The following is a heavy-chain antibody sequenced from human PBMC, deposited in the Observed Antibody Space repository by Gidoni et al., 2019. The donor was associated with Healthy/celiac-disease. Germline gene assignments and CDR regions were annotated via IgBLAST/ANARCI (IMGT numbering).Heavy chain of an antibody. CDR2: INHSGST. V-gene: IGHV4-34*01. CDR3: ARGTGRYSSSWVRVEGPGYYYGMDV. J-gene: IGHJ6*02. Sequence: QVQLQQWGAGLLKPSETLSLTCAVYGGSFSGYYCSWTRQPPGKGLEWLGEINHSGSTNYNPALKSRVTISVDTSKNQFSLKLSSVTAADTAVYYWARGTGRYSSSWVRVEGPGYYYGMDVWGQGTTVTVSS. D-gene: IGHD6-13*01. CDR1: GGSFSGYY.